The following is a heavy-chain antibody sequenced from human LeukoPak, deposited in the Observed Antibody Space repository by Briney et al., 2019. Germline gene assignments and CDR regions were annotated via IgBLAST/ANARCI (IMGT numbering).Heavy chain of an antibody. D-gene: IGHD2-2*01. CDR3: ASGGYCGSTSCYPKWFDP. J-gene: IGHJ5*02. V-gene: IGHV4-59*01. CDR2: ISYSGST. Sequence: NSSETLSLTCTVSGGSITSYYWSWIRQPPGKGLEWIGYISYSGSTNSNPSLKSRATLSIDTSKNQFSLSLTSVTAADTAVYYCASGGYCGSTSCYPKWFDPWGQGTLVTVSS. CDR1: GGSITSYY.